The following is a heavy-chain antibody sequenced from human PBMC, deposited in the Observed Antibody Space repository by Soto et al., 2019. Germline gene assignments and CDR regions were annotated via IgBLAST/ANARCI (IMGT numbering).Heavy chain of an antibody. CDR2: SSRSGSTI. J-gene: IGHJ4*02. V-gene: IGHV3-48*03. CDR3: AIGYYSKKFDY. Sequence: PGGSLRLSCAASGFSFSDYEMNWVRQAPGKGLEWVSYSSRSGSTIEYADSVKGRFTISRDYAKTSLYLQMNSLGVEDTAVYYCAIGYYSKKFDYWGQGTLVTVSS. CDR1: GFSFSDYE. D-gene: IGHD3-22*01.